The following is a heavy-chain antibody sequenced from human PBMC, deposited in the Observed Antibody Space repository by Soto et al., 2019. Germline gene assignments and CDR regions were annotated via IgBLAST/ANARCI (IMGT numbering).Heavy chain of an antibody. V-gene: IGHV1-69*01. Sequence: QVQLVQSGAEVKKPGSSVKGSCKASGGTFSNYAISWVRQDPGQGLEWMGGIIPVFGTPKYAQKFQGRVTITADPSTNTVYMELSSLRSDDTAMYYCAGGSFGVMITLDFWGQGTLVTVSS. J-gene: IGHJ4*02. D-gene: IGHD3-3*01. CDR1: GGTFSNYA. CDR2: IIPVFGTP. CDR3: AGGSFGVMITLDF.